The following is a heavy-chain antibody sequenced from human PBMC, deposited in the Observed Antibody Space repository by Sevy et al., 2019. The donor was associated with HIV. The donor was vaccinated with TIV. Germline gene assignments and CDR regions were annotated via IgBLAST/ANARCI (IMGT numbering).Heavy chain of an antibody. CDR1: GFTFSSYW. Sequence: GGSLRLSCAASGFTFSSYWMSWVRQAPGKGLEWVANIKQDGSEKYYVDSVKGRFTISRDNAKNSLYLQMNSLRAEDTAVHYCAREGAGYYAFWGGYGGNYYYGMDVWGQGTTVTVSS. D-gene: IGHD3-3*01. J-gene: IGHJ6*02. CDR3: AREGAGYYAFWGGYGGNYYYGMDV. V-gene: IGHV3-7*01. CDR2: IKQDGSEK.